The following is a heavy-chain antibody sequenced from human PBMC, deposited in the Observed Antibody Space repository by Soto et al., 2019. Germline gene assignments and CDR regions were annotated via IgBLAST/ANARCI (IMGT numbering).Heavy chain of an antibody. V-gene: IGHV3-21*01. D-gene: IGHD5-18*01. CDR2: ISSSSSYI. CDR3: ASPDHGYSHGGY. CDR1: GFTFSSYS. Sequence: EVQLVESGGGLVKPGGSLRLSCAASGFTFSSYSMNWVRQAPGKGLEWVSSISSSSSYIYYADSVKGRFTISRDNAKNSLYLQMNSLRAEDTAVYYCASPDHGYSHGGYWGQGTLVTVSS. J-gene: IGHJ4*02.